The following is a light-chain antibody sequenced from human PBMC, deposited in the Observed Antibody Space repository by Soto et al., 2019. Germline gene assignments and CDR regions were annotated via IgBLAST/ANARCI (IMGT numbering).Light chain of an antibody. J-gene: IGLJ2*01. CDR3: SSYAGSNIPVV. V-gene: IGLV2-8*01. Sequence: QSVLTQPPSASGSPGQSVTISCTGTSSDVGGYNYVSWYQQHPGKAPKLMIYEVSKWPSGVPDRFSGSKSGNTASLTVSGLQAEDEADYYCSSYAGSNIPVVFGGGTKVTVL. CDR2: EVS. CDR1: SSDVGGYNY.